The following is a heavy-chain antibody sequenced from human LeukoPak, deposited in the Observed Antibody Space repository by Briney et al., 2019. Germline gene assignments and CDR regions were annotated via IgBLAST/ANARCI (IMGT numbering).Heavy chain of an antibody. V-gene: IGHV3-48*03. CDR2: ISASGGTI. CDR3: ATFIDY. J-gene: IGHJ4*02. CDR1: GLTFSSYE. Sequence: GGSLRLSCAASGLTFSSYEMNWVRQAPGKGLEWVSHISASGGTIYYADSVKGRFTISRDNVKNSVYLQMNNLRVEDTAVYYCATFIDYWGQGTLVTVSS.